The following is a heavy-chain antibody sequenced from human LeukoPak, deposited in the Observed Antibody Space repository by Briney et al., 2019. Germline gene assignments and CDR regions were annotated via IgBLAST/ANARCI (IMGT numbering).Heavy chain of an antibody. J-gene: IGHJ4*02. V-gene: IGHV4-4*09. CDR2: IYNGGNT. Sequence: PSETLSLTCTVSRVSINTYYASWIRQAPGKGLEFIGFIYNGGNTNYNPSLKSRATISVDTSNNQFSLRLTSVTAADTAMYYCAAGPWELDFWGQGTLVTVSS. CDR3: AAGPWELDF. D-gene: IGHD1-26*01. CDR1: RVSINTYY.